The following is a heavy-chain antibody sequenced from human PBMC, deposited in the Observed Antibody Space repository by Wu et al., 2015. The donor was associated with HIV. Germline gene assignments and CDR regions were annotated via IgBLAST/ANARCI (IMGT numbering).Heavy chain of an antibody. J-gene: IGHJ6*03. D-gene: IGHD3-16*01. Sequence: QVQLVQSESDVKKPGASVRVSCKISGYTFTDYYIQWVRQAPGQGLEWMGWINPNRGGTNYAQKFQGRVTVTRDTSISTAYMELNSLTSDDTAIYYCASPSPALGYFSYYMDVWGKGTTVIVSS. V-gene: IGHV1-2*02. CDR1: GYTFTDYY. CDR2: INPNRGGT. CDR3: ASPSPALGYFSYYMDV.